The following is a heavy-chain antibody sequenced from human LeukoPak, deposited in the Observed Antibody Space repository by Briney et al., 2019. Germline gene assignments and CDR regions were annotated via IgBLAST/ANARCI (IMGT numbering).Heavy chain of an antibody. V-gene: IGHV3-33*01. CDR2: IWPDGSNE. D-gene: IGHD1-26*01. CDR3: ARSSGSYDY. CDR1: GFAFNIYG. Sequence: PGGSLRLSCAASGFAFNIYGMHWVRQAPGKGLEWVAVIWPDGSNEYYADSVKGRFTVSRDDSRNTLYLQMNSLRAEDTAVYYCARSSGSYDYWGQGTLVTVSS. J-gene: IGHJ4*02.